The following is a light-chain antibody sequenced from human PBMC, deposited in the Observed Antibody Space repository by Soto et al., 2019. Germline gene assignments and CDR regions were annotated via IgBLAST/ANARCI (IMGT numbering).Light chain of an antibody. CDR3: SSYAGSLWV. J-gene: IGLJ3*02. Sequence: QSALTQPPSASGSPGQSVTISCTGTSSDVGGYNYVSWYQQYSGKAPKLMIYEVSKRPSGVPDRFSGSKSGNTASLTVSGLQAEDEADYYCSSYAGSLWVFGGGTKLTVL. CDR2: EVS. CDR1: SSDVGGYNY. V-gene: IGLV2-8*01.